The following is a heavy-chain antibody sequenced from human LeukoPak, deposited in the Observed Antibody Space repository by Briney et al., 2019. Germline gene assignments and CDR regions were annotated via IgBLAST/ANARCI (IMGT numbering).Heavy chain of an antibody. J-gene: IGHJ4*02. Sequence: PGGSLRLSCAASGLTFNSYWMHWARQAPGKGLVWVSRINSDGSSTSYADSVKGRFTISRDNAKNTLYLQMNSLRAEDTAVYYCATVGYDGSAYSLFDYWGQGTLVTVSS. D-gene: IGHD3-22*01. CDR2: INSDGSST. CDR3: ATVGYDGSAYSLFDY. CDR1: GLTFNSYW. V-gene: IGHV3-74*01.